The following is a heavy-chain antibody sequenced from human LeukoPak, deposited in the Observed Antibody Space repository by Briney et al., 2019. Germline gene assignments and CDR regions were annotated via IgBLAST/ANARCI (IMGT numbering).Heavy chain of an antibody. V-gene: IGHV1-18*01. J-gene: IGHJ4*02. D-gene: IGHD3-22*01. CDR2: ISAYNGNT. CDR1: GYTFTSYG. Sequence: ASAKVSCKASGYTFTSYGISWVRQAPGQGLEWMGWISAYNGNTNYAQKLQGRVTMTTDTSTSTAYMELRSLRSDDTAVYYCARDLFIGSYYDSSGYYYAYFDYWGQGTLVTVSS. CDR3: ARDLFIGSYYDSSGYYYAYFDY.